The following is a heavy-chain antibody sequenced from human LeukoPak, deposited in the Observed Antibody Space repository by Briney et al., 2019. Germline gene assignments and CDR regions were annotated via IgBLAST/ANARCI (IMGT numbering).Heavy chain of an antibody. CDR2: ISYDGHIK. D-gene: IGHD1-26*01. CDR3: ARYLGGFVGATPLDY. CDR1: GFTFSSYA. J-gene: IGHJ4*02. V-gene: IGHV3-30*04. Sequence: PGRSLRLSCAASGFTFSSYAMHWVRQAPGKGLEWVASISYDGHIKYYADSVKGRFTISRDNSRNTLFLQMSGLRIDDTAVFYCARYLGGFVGATPLDYWGQGTLVTVSS.